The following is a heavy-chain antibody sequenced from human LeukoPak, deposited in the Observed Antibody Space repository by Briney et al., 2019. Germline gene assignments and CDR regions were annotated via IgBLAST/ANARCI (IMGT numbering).Heavy chain of an antibody. CDR1: GFTFSRYA. CDR2: ISYDGSNK. J-gene: IGHJ4*02. Sequence: PGGSLRLSCAASGFTFSRYAMHWVRQATGKGLEWVAVISYDGSNKYYADSVKGRFTISRDNSKNTLYLQMNSLRAEDTAVYYCARGPIVGATSYFDYWGQGTLVTVSS. V-gene: IGHV3-30-3*01. CDR3: ARGPIVGATSYFDY. D-gene: IGHD1-26*01.